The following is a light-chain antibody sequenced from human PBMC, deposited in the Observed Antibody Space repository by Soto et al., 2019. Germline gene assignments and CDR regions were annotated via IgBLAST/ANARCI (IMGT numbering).Light chain of an antibody. J-gene: IGKJ1*01. V-gene: IGKV1-39*01. CDR2: TTT. CDR1: QSVRSY. CDR3: QQYHVFWT. Sequence: DIQMTQSPSSLSASVGDTITITCRASQSVRSYLNWYQQKPGKAPDLLIYTTTSLQSEVPSRFSGSGSETHFTLTITSLQPEDFATYYCQQYHVFWTFGQGTKVDIK.